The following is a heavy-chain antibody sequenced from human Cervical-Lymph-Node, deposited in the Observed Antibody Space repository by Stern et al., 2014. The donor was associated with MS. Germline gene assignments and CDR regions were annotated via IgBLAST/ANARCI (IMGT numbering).Heavy chain of an antibody. CDR1: GYTFTTYW. CDR3: ARGYSSVF. CDR2: VYPDDSDT. Sequence: VQLVQSGAEVKEPGQSLKISCKGSGYTFTTYWIGWVRQMPGKGLEWMGIVYPDDSDTRYSPSFQGQVTISADKSINTAYLQWNSLKASDTAMYYCARGYSSVFWGQGTQVTVSS. J-gene: IGHJ4*02. D-gene: IGHD6-25*01. V-gene: IGHV5-51*01.